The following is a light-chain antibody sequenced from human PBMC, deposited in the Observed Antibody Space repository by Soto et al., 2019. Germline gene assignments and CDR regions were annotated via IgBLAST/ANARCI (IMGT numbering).Light chain of an antibody. CDR3: QHYHSYPYT. CDR1: QRISRW. CDR2: DAS. Sequence: DIQMTQSPSTLSASVGDRVTITCRASQRISRWLAWYQQKQGKAPNLLIYDASSLESGVPSRFSGSGSGTEFTLTISSLQPEDFATYYCQHYHSYPYTFGHGTKVEI. J-gene: IGKJ2*01. V-gene: IGKV1-5*01.